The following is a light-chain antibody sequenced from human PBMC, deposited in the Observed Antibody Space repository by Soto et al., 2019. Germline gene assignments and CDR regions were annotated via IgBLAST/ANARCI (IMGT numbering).Light chain of an antibody. CDR2: ANN. J-gene: IGLJ2*01. CDR3: QSYDSSLSVV. Sequence: QSVLTQPPSVSGAPGLRVTISCTGSSSNIGAGYDVHWYQQLPGTAPKLLIHANNNRPSGVPDRFSGSKSGTSASLAINGLQAEDEADYYCQSYDSSLSVVFGGGTKVTVL. V-gene: IGLV1-40*01. CDR1: SSNIGAGYD.